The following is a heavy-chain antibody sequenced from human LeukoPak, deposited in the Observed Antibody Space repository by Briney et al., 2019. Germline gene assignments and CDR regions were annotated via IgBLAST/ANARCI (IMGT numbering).Heavy chain of an antibody. Sequence: SETLSLTCTVSGGSISSSSYYWGWIRQPPEKGLEWIGSIYYSGSTYYNPSLKSRVTISVDTSKNQFSLKLSSVTAADTAVYYCANSPTVTTWFFDYWGQGTLVTVSS. J-gene: IGHJ4*02. CDR2: IYYSGST. CDR1: GGSISSSSYY. V-gene: IGHV4-39*01. CDR3: ANSPTVTTWFFDY. D-gene: IGHD4-17*01.